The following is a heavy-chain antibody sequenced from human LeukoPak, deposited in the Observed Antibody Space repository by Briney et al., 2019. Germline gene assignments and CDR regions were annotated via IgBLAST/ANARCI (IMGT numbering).Heavy chain of an antibody. Sequence: SETLSLTCTVSGGSISSDLYYWGWIRQPAGRGLEWIGHIYSSGTTNYNPSLKSRITMSVDTSKNQFSLKLSSVTAAETAVYYCARLRTTDDAFDIWGQGTMVTVSS. V-gene: IGHV4-61*09. CDR2: IYSSGTT. D-gene: IGHD1-14*01. J-gene: IGHJ3*02. CDR3: ARLRTTDDAFDI. CDR1: GGSISSDLYY.